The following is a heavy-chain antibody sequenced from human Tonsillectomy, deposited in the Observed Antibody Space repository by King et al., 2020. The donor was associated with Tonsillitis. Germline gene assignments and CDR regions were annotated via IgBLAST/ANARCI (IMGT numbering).Heavy chain of an antibody. CDR1: GGSFSGYY. V-gene: IGHV4-34*01. Sequence: VQLQQWGAGLLKPSETLSLTCAVYGGSFSGYYWSWIRQPPGKGLEWIGEINHSGSTNYNPSLKSRVTITVDTSKNQFSLKLSSVTAADTAVYYCAIDGDYDFLYYYGMDVWGQGTTVTVSS. CDR2: INHSGST. D-gene: IGHD4-17*01. J-gene: IGHJ6*02. CDR3: AIDGDYDFLYYYGMDV.